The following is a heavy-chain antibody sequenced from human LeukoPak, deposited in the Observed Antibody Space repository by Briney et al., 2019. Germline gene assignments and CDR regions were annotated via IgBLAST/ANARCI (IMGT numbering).Heavy chain of an antibody. CDR3: ARDLPYSYGSTFDY. V-gene: IGHV4-4*07. CDR1: GFTFGDYA. J-gene: IGHJ4*02. CDR2: IYTSGST. D-gene: IGHD5-18*01. Sequence: PGGSLRLSCTASGFTFGDYAMTWIRQPAGKGLEWIGRIYTSGSTNYNPSLKSRVTMSVDTSKNQFSLKLSSVTAADTAVYYCARDLPYSYGSTFDYWGQGTLVTVSS.